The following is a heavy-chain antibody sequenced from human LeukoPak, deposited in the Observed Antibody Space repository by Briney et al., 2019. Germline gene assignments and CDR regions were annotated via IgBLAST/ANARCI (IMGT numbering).Heavy chain of an antibody. J-gene: IGHJ4*02. V-gene: IGHV4-59*08. Sequence: SETLSLTCSVSGGSISSYYWSWIRQPPGKGLEWIGYIYSSGSTNYNPSLKSRVTISVDTSKNQFSLKLSSVTAADTAVYYCARYPMTYCSSSSCTDYWGQGTLVTVSS. CDR2: IYSSGST. D-gene: IGHD2-2*01. CDR3: ARYPMTYCSSSSCTDY. CDR1: GGSISSYY.